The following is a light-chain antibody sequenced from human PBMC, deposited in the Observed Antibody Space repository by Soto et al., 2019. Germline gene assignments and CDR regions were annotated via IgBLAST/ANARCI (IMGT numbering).Light chain of an antibody. V-gene: IGKV1-5*03. CDR2: KAS. CDR3: QQFNNYPWT. CDR1: QSISSW. J-gene: IGKJ1*01. Sequence: DIQMTQSPYTLSASVGDRVTITCWASQSISSWLAWYQQKPGKAPKLLIYKASSLESGVPSRFSGSGSGTEFTLTISSLQPDDFASYYCQQFNNYPWTVGQGTRVEIK.